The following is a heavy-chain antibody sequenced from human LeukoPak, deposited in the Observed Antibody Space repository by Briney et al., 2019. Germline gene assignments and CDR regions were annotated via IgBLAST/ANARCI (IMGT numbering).Heavy chain of an antibody. J-gene: IGHJ4*02. CDR2: MSGSGAST. CDR3: ARDVYAKTADY. D-gene: IGHD5/OR15-5a*01. Sequence: PGGSLTLSCAASGFTLNSYDMSWVRQAPGKGLEWDSAMSGSGASTYYTDSVKGRITISRDNSKNTLYLQMNSLRAENTAVYYCARDVYAKTADYWGQGTLVTVSS. CDR1: GFTLNSYD. V-gene: IGHV3-23*01.